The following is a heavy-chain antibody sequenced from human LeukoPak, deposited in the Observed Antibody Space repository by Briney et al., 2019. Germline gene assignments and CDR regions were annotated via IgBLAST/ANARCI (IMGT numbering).Heavy chain of an antibody. J-gene: IGHJ4*02. D-gene: IGHD3-10*01. V-gene: IGHV3-11*01. CDR1: RFAISDYY. CDR3: ARGWYYPGY. CDR2: ISTSGSNI. Sequence: PGGSLRLSCAASRFAISDYYMSWIRQAPGKGLEWISYISTSGSNIYYADSVKGRFTISRDNAENSLYLQMDSLRAEDTAVYYCARGWYYPGYWGQGTLVTVSS.